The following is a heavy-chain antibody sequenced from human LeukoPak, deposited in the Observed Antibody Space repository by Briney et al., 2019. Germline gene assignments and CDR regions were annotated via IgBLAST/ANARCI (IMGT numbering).Heavy chain of an antibody. CDR1: GYTFTSYW. Sequence: GEFLRISCKGSGYTFTSYWIGWVRQMPGKGLEWMGIIHPGDSDTRYSPSFQGQVTISVDKSISTAYLQWSSLKASDTAMYYCARSPWNSYDYWGQGTLVTVSS. V-gene: IGHV5-51*01. CDR2: IHPGDSDT. J-gene: IGHJ4*02. CDR3: ARSPWNSYDY. D-gene: IGHD5-12*01.